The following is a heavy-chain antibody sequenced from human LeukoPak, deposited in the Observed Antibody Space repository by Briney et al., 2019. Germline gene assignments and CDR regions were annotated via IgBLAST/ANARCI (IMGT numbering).Heavy chain of an antibody. CDR2: FSGSGGST. D-gene: IGHD6-19*01. CDR1: GFTFSSYA. J-gene: IGHJ4*02. Sequence: HSGGSLRLSCAASGFTFSSYAMSWVRQAPGKGLEWVSSFSGSGGSTYYADSVKGRFTISRDNSKNTLYLQMNSLRAEDTAVYYCARGREVAGTVSYWGQGTLVTVSS. CDR3: ARGREVAGTVSY. V-gene: IGHV3-23*01.